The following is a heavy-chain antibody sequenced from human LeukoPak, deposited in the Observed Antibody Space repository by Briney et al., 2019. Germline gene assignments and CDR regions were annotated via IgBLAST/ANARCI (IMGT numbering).Heavy chain of an antibody. J-gene: IGHJ4*02. Sequence: SETLSLTCTVSGGSISSGGYYWSWIRQHPGKGLEWIGYIYYSGSTYYSPSLKSRVTISVDTSKNQFSLKLSSVTAADTAVYYCARVTRRTYYFDYWGQGTLVTVSS. D-gene: IGHD1-20*01. CDR1: GGSISSGGYY. CDR2: IYYSGST. CDR3: ARVTRRTYYFDY. V-gene: IGHV4-31*03.